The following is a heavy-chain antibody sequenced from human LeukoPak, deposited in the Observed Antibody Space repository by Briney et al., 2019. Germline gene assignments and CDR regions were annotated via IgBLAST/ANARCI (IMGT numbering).Heavy chain of an antibody. CDR3: ASSMTLAIY. J-gene: IGHJ4*02. V-gene: IGHV3-21*01. CDR2: ISSSSSYI. Sequence: PGGSLRLSCAASGFTFSTYSMNWVRQAPGKGLEWVSSISSSSSYIYQADSVKGRFTISRDNAKNSLYLQMNSLRAEDTAVYYCASSMTLAIYWGQGTLVTVSS. CDR1: GFTFSTYS.